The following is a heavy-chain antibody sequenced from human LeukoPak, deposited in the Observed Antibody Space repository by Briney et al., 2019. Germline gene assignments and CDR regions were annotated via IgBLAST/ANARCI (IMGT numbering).Heavy chain of an antibody. Sequence: PGGSLRLSCAASGFTFSSYAMNRVRQAPGKGLEWVPGINGSGGSTYTEDSVKGRFTISRDNSKKTVYLQMNSVRAEDTAVYYCAKDRGLVGATPSSFDYWGQGTLVTVSS. CDR1: GFTFSSYA. CDR2: INGSGGST. CDR3: AKDRGLVGATPSSFDY. V-gene: IGHV3-23*01. J-gene: IGHJ4*02. D-gene: IGHD1-26*01.